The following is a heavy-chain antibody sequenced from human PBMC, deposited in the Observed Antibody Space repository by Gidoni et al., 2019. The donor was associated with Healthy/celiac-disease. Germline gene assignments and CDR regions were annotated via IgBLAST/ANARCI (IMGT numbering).Heavy chain of an antibody. CDR1: GGSFSGYY. J-gene: IGHJ5*02. D-gene: IGHD2-2*01. Sequence: QVQLQQWGAGLLKPSETLSLTCAVYGGSFSGYYWRWIRQPPGKGLEWIGEINHSGSTNYNPSLKSRVTISVDTSKNQFSLKLSSVTAADTAVYYCASSVVVPAAIFQAWGQGTLVTVSS. V-gene: IGHV4-34*01. CDR2: INHSGST. CDR3: ASSVVVPAAIFQA.